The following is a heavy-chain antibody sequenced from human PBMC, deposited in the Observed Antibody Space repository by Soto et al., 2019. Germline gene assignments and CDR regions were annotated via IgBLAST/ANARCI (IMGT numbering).Heavy chain of an antibody. CDR3: ARVPDY. V-gene: IGHV4-30-2*01. CDR1: GGSISSGGYS. J-gene: IGHJ4*02. D-gene: IGHD2-2*01. Sequence: QLQLQESGSGLVKPSQTLSLTCAVSGGSISSGGYSWIWIRQPPGKALEWIGYMYHSGSTYYNPSRKSRVTISIDRSKNQFSLKLSSVTAAYTAVYYCARVPDYWGQGILVTVSS. CDR2: MYHSGST.